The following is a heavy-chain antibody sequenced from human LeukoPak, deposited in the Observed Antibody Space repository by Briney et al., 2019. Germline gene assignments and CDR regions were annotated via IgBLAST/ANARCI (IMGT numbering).Heavy chain of an antibody. J-gene: IGHJ6*04. CDR3: AELGITMIGGV. CDR2: IKKDGSEK. V-gene: IGHV3-7*01. D-gene: IGHD3-10*02. Sequence: GGSLRLSCAASGFTFSSYWMSWVRQAPGKGLEWVANIKKDGSEKYYVDSVKGRFTISRDNAKNSLYLQMNSLRAEDTAGYYCAELGITMIGGVWGKGTTVTISS. CDR1: GFTFSSYW.